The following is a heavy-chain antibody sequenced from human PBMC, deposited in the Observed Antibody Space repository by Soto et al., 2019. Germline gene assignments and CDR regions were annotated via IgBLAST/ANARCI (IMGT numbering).Heavy chain of an antibody. CDR3: AKEGVADKYYYYGMDV. Sequence: QVQLVESGGGVVQPGRSLRLSCVASGFTFSSYPIHWVRQAPGKGLAWVTTISSDGNDKYSSDSVNGRFTTSRDNSKNTVYLQMNNLRVEDTAVYYCAKEGVADKYYYYGMDVWGQGTTVNVSS. D-gene: IGHD3-3*01. J-gene: IGHJ6*02. CDR1: GFTFSSYP. CDR2: ISSDGNDK. V-gene: IGHV3-30*04.